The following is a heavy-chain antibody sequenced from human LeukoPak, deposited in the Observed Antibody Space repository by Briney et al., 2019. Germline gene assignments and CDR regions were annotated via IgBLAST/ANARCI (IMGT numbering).Heavy chain of an antibody. J-gene: IGHJ5*02. V-gene: IGHV4-59*02. D-gene: IGHD6-19*01. CDR2: IYFSGGT. Sequence: PETLSLTCTVSGGSVGSYYWSWIRQPPGKGLEWIGYIYFSGGTSYNPSLKSRVTISLDTSKNQFSLKLRSVTAADTAVYYCARDSSGWYYWFDPWGQGTLVTVSS. CDR1: GGSVGSYY. CDR3: ARDSSGWYYWFDP.